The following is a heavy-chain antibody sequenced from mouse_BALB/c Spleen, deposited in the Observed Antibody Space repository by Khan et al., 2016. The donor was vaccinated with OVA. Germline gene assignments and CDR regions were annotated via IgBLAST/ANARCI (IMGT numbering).Heavy chain of an antibody. CDR1: GYSITSDYA. CDR2: ISYSGST. CDR3: AGGRTH. J-gene: IGHJ3*01. V-gene: IGHV3-2*02. Sequence: VQLQQSGPGLVKPSQSLSLTCTVTGYSITSDYAWNWIRQFPGNKLEWMGYISYSGSTSYTPSLKSRISITRDTSKNQFFLQLKSVTTEDTATYYSAGGRTHWGQGTLVTVSA.